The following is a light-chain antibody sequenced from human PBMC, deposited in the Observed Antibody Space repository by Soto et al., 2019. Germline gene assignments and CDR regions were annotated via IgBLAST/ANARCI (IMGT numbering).Light chain of an antibody. CDR3: SSYTGRSTSVI. V-gene: IGLV2-14*03. Sequence: QSALTQPASVSGSPGQSITISCTGTSSDVGTYNYVSWYQQHPGKAPKVMIYDVSNRHSGVSNRFSGSKSGNTASLTISGLQAEDEADYYCSSYTGRSTSVIVGGGTQLTV. CDR2: DVS. J-gene: IGLJ7*01. CDR1: SSDVGTYNY.